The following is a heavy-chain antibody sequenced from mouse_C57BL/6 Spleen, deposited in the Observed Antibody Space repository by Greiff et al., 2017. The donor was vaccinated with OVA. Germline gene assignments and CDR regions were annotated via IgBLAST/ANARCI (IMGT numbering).Heavy chain of an antibody. V-gene: IGHV1-5*01. D-gene: IGHD3-2*02. CDR2: IYPGNSAT. Sequence: EVKLKESGTVLARPGASVKMSCKTSGYTFTSYWMHWVKQRPGQGLEWIGDIYPGNSATSYNQKFKGKATLTADKSASTAYMELSSLTNEDSAVYYCTRGGSAYYFDYWGQGTTLTVSS. J-gene: IGHJ2*01. CDR1: GYTFTSYW. CDR3: TRGGSAYYFDY.